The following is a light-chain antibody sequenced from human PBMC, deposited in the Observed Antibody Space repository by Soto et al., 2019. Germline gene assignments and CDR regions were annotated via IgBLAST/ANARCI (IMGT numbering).Light chain of an antibody. CDR1: QSVGNV. J-gene: IGKJ4*01. V-gene: IGKV3-11*01. CDR3: QQRDDWPLT. Sequence: EIVLTQSPATLSLSPGERANLSCRASQSVGNVLAWYQQIPGQAPRLLIYDASNSATGIPARFSGSGSGTDFTLTISCLEPEDFAVSYCQQRDDWPLTFGGGTKIEI. CDR2: DAS.